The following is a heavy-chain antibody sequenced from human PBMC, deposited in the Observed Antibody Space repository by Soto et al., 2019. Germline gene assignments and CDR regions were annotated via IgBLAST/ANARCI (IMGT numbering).Heavy chain of an antibody. CDR1: GGSFSGYY. J-gene: IGHJ4*02. V-gene: IGHV4-34*01. CDR3: ARDRDGYNYGTLDY. Sequence: SETLSLTCAVYGGSFSGYYWSWIRQPPGKGLEWIGEINHSGSTNYNPSLKSRVTISVDTSKNQFSLKLSSVTAADTAVYYCARDRDGYNYGTLDYWGQGTLVTVSS. D-gene: IGHD5-12*01. CDR2: INHSGST.